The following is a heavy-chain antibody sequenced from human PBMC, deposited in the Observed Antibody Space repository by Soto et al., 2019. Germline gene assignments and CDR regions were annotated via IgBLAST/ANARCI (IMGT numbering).Heavy chain of an antibody. CDR3: ARSQRVFRWFGP. J-gene: IGHJ5*02. CDR1: GGSFSGHF. Sequence: QEHLQQWGAGLLKPTETLSLTCAVYGGSFSGHFWSWIRQSPGKGLEWIGEINQGGRTNCNPSLKSLVTMSLYTANNQFSLNLSSVTAADTAIYYCARSQRVFRWFGPWGQGTPVTVSS. V-gene: IGHV4-34*01. D-gene: IGHD2-8*01. CDR2: INQGGRT.